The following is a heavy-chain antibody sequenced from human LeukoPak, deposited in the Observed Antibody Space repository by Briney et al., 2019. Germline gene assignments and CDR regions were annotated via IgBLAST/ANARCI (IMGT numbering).Heavy chain of an antibody. V-gene: IGHV3-33*06. CDR3: AKERDYAEDMDV. CDR2: IWFDGTYE. Sequence: GGSLRLSCAASGFTFSSYGMHWVRQAPGKGLEWVALIWFDGTYEYYADSVKGRFTISRDNSNKTLYLQMNSLRAEDTAVYYCAKERDYAEDMDVWGRGTTVTVSS. J-gene: IGHJ6*03. CDR1: GFTFSSYG. D-gene: IGHD4-17*01.